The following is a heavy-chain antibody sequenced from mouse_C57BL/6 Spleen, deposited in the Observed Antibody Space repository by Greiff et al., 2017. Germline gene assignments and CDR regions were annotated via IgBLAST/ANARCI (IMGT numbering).Heavy chain of an antibody. Sequence: DVQLQESVAELVRPGASVKLSCTASGFTIKNTYMHWVKQRPEQGLEWIGRIDTANGNTKYAPKFQGKATITADTSSNTAYLQLSRLTSEDTAIYCCARGDGGYPYWGQGTTLTVSS. J-gene: IGHJ2*01. D-gene: IGHD2-2*01. CDR3: ARGDGGYPY. CDR1: GFTIKNTY. CDR2: IDTANGNT. V-gene: IGHV14-3*01.